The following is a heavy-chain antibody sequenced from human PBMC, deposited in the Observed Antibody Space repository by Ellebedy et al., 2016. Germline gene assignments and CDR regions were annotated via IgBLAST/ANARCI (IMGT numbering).Heavy chain of an antibody. CDR1: GFTFSSYA. D-gene: IGHD3-16*02. J-gene: IGHJ4*02. CDR2: ISGSGGST. V-gene: IGHV3-23*01. CDR3: AKTTEASTTYYDYVWGNYRSASIDY. Sequence: GESLKISXAASGFTFSSYAMNWVRQAPGKGLEWVSVISGSGGSTHYADSVEGRFTISRDNSRNTLHLQMNSLRADDTATYYCAKTTEASTTYYDYVWGNYRSASIDYWGQGTQVTVSS.